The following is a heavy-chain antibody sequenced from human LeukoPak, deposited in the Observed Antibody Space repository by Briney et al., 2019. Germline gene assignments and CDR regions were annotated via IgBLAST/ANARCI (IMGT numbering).Heavy chain of an antibody. CDR3: AIVGATIDFDY. D-gene: IGHD1-26*01. J-gene: IGHJ4*02. CDR1: GFTFSSYS. Sequence: GGSLRLYCAASGFTFSSYSMNWVRQAPGKGLEWVSSISSSSSYIYYADSVKGRFTISRDNAKNSLYLQMNSLRAEDTAVYYCAIVGATIDFDYWGQGTLVTVSS. V-gene: IGHV3-21*01. CDR2: ISSSSSYI.